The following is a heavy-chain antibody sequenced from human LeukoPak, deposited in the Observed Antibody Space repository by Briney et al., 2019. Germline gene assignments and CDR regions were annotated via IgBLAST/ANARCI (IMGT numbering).Heavy chain of an antibody. CDR3: SRENGAFSPFGY. CDR1: GGSITSTNW. J-gene: IGHJ4*02. V-gene: IGHV4-4*02. Sequence: PSETLSLTCGVSGGSITSTNWWSWVRQPPRQGLEWIGAISLSGLTNYNPSLKSRVTMALDKSKNHLSLNLTSVTAADTAVYYCSRENGAFSPFGYWGQGTLVTVPS. D-gene: IGHD2-8*01. CDR2: ISLSGLT.